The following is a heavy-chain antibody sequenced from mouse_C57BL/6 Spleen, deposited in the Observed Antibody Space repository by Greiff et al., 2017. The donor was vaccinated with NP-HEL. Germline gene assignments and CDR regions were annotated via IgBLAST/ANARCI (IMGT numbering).Heavy chain of an antibody. CDR2: IDPSDSYT. Sequence: QVQLQQPGAELVRPGTSVKLSCKASGYTFTSYWMHWVKQRPGQGLEWIGVIDPSDSYTNYNQKFKGKATLTVDTSSSTAYMPLSSLTSEDSAVYYCARSYDYDDWYFDVWGTGTTVTVSS. CDR1: GYTFTSYW. D-gene: IGHD2-4*01. V-gene: IGHV1-59*01. J-gene: IGHJ1*03. CDR3: ARSYDYDDWYFDV.